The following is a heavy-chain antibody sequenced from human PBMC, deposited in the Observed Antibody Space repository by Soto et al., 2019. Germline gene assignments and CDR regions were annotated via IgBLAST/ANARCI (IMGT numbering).Heavy chain of an antibody. D-gene: IGHD3-3*02. CDR2: ISAYNGNT. CDR1: GYTFTSYG. J-gene: IGHJ4*02. Sequence: ASVKVSCKASGYTFTSYGISWVRQAPGQGLEWMGWISAYNGNTNYAQKLQGRVTMTTDTSASTAYMELRILRSDDTAGYYCAISKMRWPFDFWGQGTLVTVSS. CDR3: AISKMRWPFDF. V-gene: IGHV1-18*01.